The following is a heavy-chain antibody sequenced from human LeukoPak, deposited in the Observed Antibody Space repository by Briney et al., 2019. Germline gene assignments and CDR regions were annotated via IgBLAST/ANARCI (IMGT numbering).Heavy chain of an antibody. D-gene: IGHD6-19*01. CDR3: ARAIAVAGTNWFDP. CDR1: GYTFTGYA. Sequence: GASVKVSCKASGYTFTGYAMNWVRQAPGQGLEWMGWINTNTGNPTYAQGFTGRFVFSLDTSVSTAYLQISSLKAEDTAVYYCARAIAVAGTNWFDPWGQGTLVTVSS. V-gene: IGHV7-4-1*02. CDR2: INTNTGNP. J-gene: IGHJ5*02.